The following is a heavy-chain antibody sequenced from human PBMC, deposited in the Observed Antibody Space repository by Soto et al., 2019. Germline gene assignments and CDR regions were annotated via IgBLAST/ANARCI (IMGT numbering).Heavy chain of an antibody. CDR3: ATNSGNYYNH. D-gene: IGHD1-26*01. V-gene: IGHV3-33*01. Sequence: QVQLVESGGGVVQSGRSLRLSCAASGFTFSSYGMHWVRQAPGKGLEWVAVIWYDGSNKYYADSVKGRFTISRDNSKSTLYLQMNSLRAEDTAVDYCATNSGNYYNHWGQGTLVTVSS. CDR1: GFTFSSYG. J-gene: IGHJ4*02. CDR2: IWYDGSNK.